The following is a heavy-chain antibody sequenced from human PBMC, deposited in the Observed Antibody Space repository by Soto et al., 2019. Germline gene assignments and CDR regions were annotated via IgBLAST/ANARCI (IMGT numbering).Heavy chain of an antibody. Sequence: QVQLVQSGAEVKKPGASVKVSCKASGYTFTSYAMQWVRQAPGQRLEWIGWISAGNGNTKYSQKFQGRVTITRDTPASTDNMELSSLRSEDTAVYYCARGPGGPDGPGDYWGQGTLVTVSS. J-gene: IGHJ4*02. CDR2: ISAGNGNT. V-gene: IGHV1-3*01. CDR1: GYTFTSYA. CDR3: ARGPGGPDGPGDY. D-gene: IGHD2-15*01.